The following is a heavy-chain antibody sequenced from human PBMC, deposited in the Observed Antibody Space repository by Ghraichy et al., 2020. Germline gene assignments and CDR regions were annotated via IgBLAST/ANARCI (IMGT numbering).Heavy chain of an antibody. CDR1: GYTFNNYG. V-gene: IGHV1-18*01. Sequence: ASVKVSCKASGYTFNNYGTSWVRQAPGQGLEWMGWISAYNGNTNYAQNLQGRVTMTTDTSTSTAYMELGSLRSDDTAVYYCVRGGRTNYYYGMDVWGQGTTVTVSS. CDR2: ISAYNGNT. D-gene: IGHD3-10*01. CDR3: VRGGRTNYYYGMDV. J-gene: IGHJ6*02.